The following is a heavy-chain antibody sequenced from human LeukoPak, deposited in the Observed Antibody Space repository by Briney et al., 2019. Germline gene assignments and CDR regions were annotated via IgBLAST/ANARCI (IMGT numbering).Heavy chain of an antibody. CDR2: IYPGVIT. CDR3: ARGMMIIQLPAAQRFDP. CDR1: GGSFNDYY. D-gene: IGHD2-2*01. J-gene: IGHJ5*02. Sequence: SETLSLTCAVYGGSFNDYYWTWIRQPPGKGLEWIGDIYPGVITNYNPSLKSRVTISLDTSKNQFSLKLTSVTAADTAVYYCARGMMIIQLPAAQRFDPWGQGTLVTVSS. V-gene: IGHV4-34*01.